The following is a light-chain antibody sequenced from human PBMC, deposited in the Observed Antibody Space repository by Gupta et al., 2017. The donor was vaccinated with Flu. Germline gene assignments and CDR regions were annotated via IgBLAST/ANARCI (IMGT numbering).Light chain of an antibody. CDR1: SSNIGTNF. CDR2: END. CDR3: GTWYSSLSEHWV. Sequence: SSNIGTNFVSWYQQLPGTAPKLLIYENDKRPSGIPDRFSGSKSGTSATLGITGLQTGDEADYYCGTWYSSLSEHWVFGGGTRVTAL. V-gene: IGLV1-51*02. J-gene: IGLJ3*02.